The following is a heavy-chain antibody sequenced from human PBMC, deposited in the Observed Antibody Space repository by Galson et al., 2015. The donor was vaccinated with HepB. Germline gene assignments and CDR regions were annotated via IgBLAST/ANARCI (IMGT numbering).Heavy chain of an antibody. CDR1: GFTLSSDS. CDR3: ARDPAYYDSSGYYYGFDY. Sequence: SLRLPYAASGFTLSSDSMNWVRQAAGKGLEWDSYISSSSSTIYYADSVKGRFTISRDNAKNSLYLQMNSLRAEDTAVYYCARDPAYYDSSGYYYGFDYWGQGTLVTVSS. V-gene: IGHV3-48*01. D-gene: IGHD3-22*01. J-gene: IGHJ4*02. CDR2: ISSSSSTI.